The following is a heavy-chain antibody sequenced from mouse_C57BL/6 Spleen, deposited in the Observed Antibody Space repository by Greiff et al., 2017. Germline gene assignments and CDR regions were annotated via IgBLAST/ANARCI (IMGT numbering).Heavy chain of an antibody. J-gene: IGHJ2*01. CDR3: ARYATGEATDY. CDR2: INPSSGYT. CDR1: GYTFTSYT. V-gene: IGHV1-4*01. Sequence: VQLQQSGAELARPGASVKMSCKASGYTFTSYTMNWVKQRPGPGLEWIGYINPSSGYTKSNQKFKDKATLTADKSSITAYRQLSSRTSEDSAVYYCARYATGEATDYWGQGTTLTVSS. D-gene: IGHD1-1*01.